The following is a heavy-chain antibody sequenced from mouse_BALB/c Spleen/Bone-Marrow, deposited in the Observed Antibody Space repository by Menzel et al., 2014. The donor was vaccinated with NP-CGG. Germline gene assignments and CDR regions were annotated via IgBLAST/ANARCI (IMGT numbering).Heavy chain of an antibody. D-gene: IGHD1-2*01. J-gene: IGHJ3*01. V-gene: IGHV4-1*02. Sequence: EVKLQESGGGLVQPGGSLKLSCAASGFDFSRYWMSWVRQAPGKGLEWIGEINPDSSTINYTPSLKDKFIISRDNAKNTLYLQMGKVRSEDTALYYCARMHYYGYVAYWGQGTLVTVSA. CDR3: ARMHYYGYVAY. CDR1: GFDFSRYW. CDR2: INPDSSTI.